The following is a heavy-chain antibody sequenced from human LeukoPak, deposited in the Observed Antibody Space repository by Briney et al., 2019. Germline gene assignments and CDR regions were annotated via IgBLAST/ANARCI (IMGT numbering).Heavy chain of an antibody. V-gene: IGHV2-70*11. CDR2: IDWDDDK. D-gene: IGHD3-16*01. CDR1: GFSLSTSGMC. Sequence: SGPTLVNPTQTLTLTCTFSGFSLSTSGMCVSWIRQPPGKALEWLARIDWDDDKYYSTSLKTRLTISKDTSKNQVVLTMTNMDPVDTATYYCARIEYGFGNFDYWGQGTLVTVSS. J-gene: IGHJ4*02. CDR3: ARIEYGFGNFDY.